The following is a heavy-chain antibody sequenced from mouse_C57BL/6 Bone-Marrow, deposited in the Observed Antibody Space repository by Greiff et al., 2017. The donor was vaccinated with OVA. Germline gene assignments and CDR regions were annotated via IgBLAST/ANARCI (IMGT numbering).Heavy chain of an antibody. V-gene: IGHV2-9-1*01. CDR1: GFSLTSYA. D-gene: IGHD1-1*01. Sequence: VKLMESGPGLVAPSQSLSITCTVSGFSLTSYAISWVRQPPGKGLEWLGVIWTGGGTNYNSALKSRLSISKDNSKSQVFLKMNSLQTDDTARYYCARGSSLYYYAMDYWGQGTSVTVSS. CDR2: IWTGGGT. J-gene: IGHJ4*01. CDR3: ARGSSLYYYAMDY.